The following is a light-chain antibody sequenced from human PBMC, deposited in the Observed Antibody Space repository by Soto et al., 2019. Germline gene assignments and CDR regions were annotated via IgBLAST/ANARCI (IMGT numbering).Light chain of an antibody. J-gene: IGLJ1*01. V-gene: IGLV2-8*01. CDR3: CAYTGRRAPYV. CDR1: SSDVGGYNY. CDR2: EVT. Sequence: QSALTQPPSASGSPGQSVSIPCTGTSSDVGGYNYVSWYQLHPGKVPKLIIYEVTKRPSGVPDSFSGAKSGNTASLPVSGRRAEDEADYYCCAYTGRRAPYVFGAGTKVTVL.